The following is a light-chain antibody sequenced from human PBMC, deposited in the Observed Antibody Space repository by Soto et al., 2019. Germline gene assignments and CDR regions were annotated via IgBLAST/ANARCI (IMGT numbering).Light chain of an antibody. CDR1: QSVSSN. J-gene: IGKJ2*01. Sequence: EIVMTQSPVTLSVSPGERVTLSCRASQSVSSNLAWYQQKPGQAPSLLSYGAFTRATGIPARFSGTGSGTEFTLTISSLQSEDFALYYCQQRSNWPTFGQGTKVDIK. CDR2: GAF. V-gene: IGKV3-15*01. CDR3: QQRSNWPT.